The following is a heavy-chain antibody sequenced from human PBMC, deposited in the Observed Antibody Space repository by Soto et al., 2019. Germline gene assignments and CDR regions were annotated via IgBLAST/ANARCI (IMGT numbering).Heavy chain of an antibody. CDR2: IYYSGST. D-gene: IGHD4-4*01. Sequence: SETLSLTCTVSGGSISSYYWSWIRQPPGKGLEWIGYIYYSGSTNYNPSLKSRVTISVDTSKNQFSLKLSSVTAADTAVYYCARSRHDVTENAFDIWGQGTMVTVSS. CDR3: ARSRHDVTENAFDI. CDR1: GGSISSYY. V-gene: IGHV4-59*01. J-gene: IGHJ3*02.